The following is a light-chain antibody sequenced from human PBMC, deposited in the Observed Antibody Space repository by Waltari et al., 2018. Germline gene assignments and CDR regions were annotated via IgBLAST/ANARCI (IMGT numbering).Light chain of an antibody. Sequence: IQITQSPSSLSASVGDAITITCRASQGISNSLAWYQQKPGEAPKLLRSAASRLESGVPSRFSGSGSGTDYTLTISRLQPEDLATYFCQLYYGDSLTFGGRTKVEIK. CDR3: QLYYGDSLT. V-gene: IGKV1-NL1*01. J-gene: IGKJ4*01. CDR2: AAS. CDR1: QGISNS.